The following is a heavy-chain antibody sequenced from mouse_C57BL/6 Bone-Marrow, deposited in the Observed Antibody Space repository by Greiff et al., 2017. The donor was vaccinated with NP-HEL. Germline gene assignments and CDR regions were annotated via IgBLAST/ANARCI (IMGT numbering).Heavy chain of an antibody. V-gene: IGHV1-64*01. Sequence: VQLQQPGAELVKPGASVKLSCKASGYTFTSYWMHWVKQRPGQGLEWIGRIHPNSGSTNYNEKFKSKATLTVDKSSSTAYMQLSSLTSEDSAVYYCARWRYDYDEAYWGQGTLVTVSA. CDR2: IHPNSGST. D-gene: IGHD2-4*01. CDR3: ARWRYDYDEAY. CDR1: GYTFTSYW. J-gene: IGHJ3*01.